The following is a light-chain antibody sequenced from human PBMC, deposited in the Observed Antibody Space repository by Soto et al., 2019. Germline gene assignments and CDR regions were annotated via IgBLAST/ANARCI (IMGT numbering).Light chain of an antibody. V-gene: IGKV1-27*01. CDR3: QKYNSAAIT. CDR1: QGISNY. Sequence: DIQMTQSPSSLSASVGDRVTITCRASQGISNYLAWYQQKPGKVPKLLIYAASTLQPGVPSRFSGSGSGTNFTLTISRLQPEDGATYYCQKYNSAAITFGPGTKVDI. J-gene: IGKJ3*01. CDR2: AAS.